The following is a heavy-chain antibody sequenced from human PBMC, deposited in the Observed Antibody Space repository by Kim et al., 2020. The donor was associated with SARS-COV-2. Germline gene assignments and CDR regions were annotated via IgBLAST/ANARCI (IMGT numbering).Heavy chain of an antibody. Sequence: GSFTISRDDSKNTLYLQMNSLKTEDTAVYYCTTLVDSGYDYGFSWSDGDYWGQGTLVTVSS. J-gene: IGHJ4*02. V-gene: IGHV3-15*01. CDR3: TTLVDSGYDYGFSWSDGDY. D-gene: IGHD5-12*01.